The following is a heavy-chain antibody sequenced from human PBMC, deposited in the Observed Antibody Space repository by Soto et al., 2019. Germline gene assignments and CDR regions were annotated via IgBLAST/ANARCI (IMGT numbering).Heavy chain of an antibody. D-gene: IGHD6-13*01. CDR2: IYHSGST. CDR3: ARSFLAAAGTDYYYYYMDV. V-gene: IGHV4-4*02. CDR1: SGSISSSNW. Sequence: SETLSLTCAVSSGSISSSNWWSWVRPPPGKGLEWIGEIYHSGSTNYNPSLKSRVTISVDKSKNQFSLKLSSVTAADTAVYYCARSFLAAAGTDYYYYYMDVWGKGTTVTVSS. J-gene: IGHJ6*03.